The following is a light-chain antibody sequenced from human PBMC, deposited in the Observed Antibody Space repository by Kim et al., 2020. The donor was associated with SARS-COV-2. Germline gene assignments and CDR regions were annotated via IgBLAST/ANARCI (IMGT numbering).Light chain of an antibody. CDR1: SSLVGDYNY. V-gene: IGLV2-14*03. Sequence: QSITISCPGTSSLVGDYNYVSRYQQHPGKAPKLIIDDVTYRPSGVSTHFSGSKSGNTASLTISGLQAADEADYYCTSYTGADTVVFGGGTKLTVL. CDR3: TSYTGADTVV. J-gene: IGLJ2*01. CDR2: DVT.